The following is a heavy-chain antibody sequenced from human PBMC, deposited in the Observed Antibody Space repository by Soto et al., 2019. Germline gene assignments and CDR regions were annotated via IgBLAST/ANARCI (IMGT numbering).Heavy chain of an antibody. J-gene: IGHJ6*02. CDR3: AKRSEVVPAAYYYYYYGMDV. CDR2: ISGSGGST. V-gene: IGHV3-23*01. CDR1: GFTFSSYA. D-gene: IGHD2-2*01. Sequence: GGSLRLSCAASGFTFSSYAMSWVRQAPGKGLEWVSAISGSGGSTYYADSVKGRFTISRDNSKNTLYLQMNSLRAEDTAVYYCAKRSEVVPAAYYYYYYGMDVWGQGTTVTVSS.